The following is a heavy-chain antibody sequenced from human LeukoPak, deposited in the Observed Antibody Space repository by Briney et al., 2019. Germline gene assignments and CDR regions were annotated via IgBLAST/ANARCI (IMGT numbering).Heavy chain of an antibody. CDR1: GGTFSSYA. CDR3: ARDASGGSYHWYFDL. J-gene: IGHJ2*01. Sequence: SVTVSCKASGGTFSSYAISWVRQAPGQGLEWMGGIIPIFGTANYAQKFQGRVTITADESTSTAYMELSSLRSEDTAVYYCARDASGGSYHWYFDLWGRGTLVTVSS. D-gene: IGHD1-26*01. V-gene: IGHV1-69*13. CDR2: IIPIFGTA.